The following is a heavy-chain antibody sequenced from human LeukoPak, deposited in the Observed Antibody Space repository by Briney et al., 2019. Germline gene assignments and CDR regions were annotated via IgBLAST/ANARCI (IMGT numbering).Heavy chain of an antibody. D-gene: IGHD3-22*01. CDR2: ISSSGSTI. Sequence: PGGSLRLSCVASGFTFSDYYMSWIRQAPGKGLEWVSYISSSGSTIYYADSVKGRFTISRDNAKNSLYLQMNSLRAEDTAVYYCARDEYLSRKYYYDSSGYYGFDYWGQGTLVTVSS. CDR1: GFTFSDYY. CDR3: ARDEYLSRKYYYDSSGYYGFDY. V-gene: IGHV3-11*01. J-gene: IGHJ4*02.